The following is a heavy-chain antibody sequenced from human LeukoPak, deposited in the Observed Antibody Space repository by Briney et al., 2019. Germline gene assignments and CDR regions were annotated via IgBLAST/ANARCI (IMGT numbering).Heavy chain of an antibody. CDR1: GFTFSSYG. J-gene: IGHJ4*02. CDR3: AREGGGYYDSSGYSQYYFDY. Sequence: GGSLRLSCAASGFTFSSYGMYWVRQAPGKGLEWVANIKQDGSEKYYVDSLKGRFTISRDNAKNSLYLQMNSLRVEDTAVYYCAREGGGYYDSSGYSQYYFDYWGQGTLVTVSS. CDR2: IKQDGSEK. V-gene: IGHV3-7*01. D-gene: IGHD3-22*01.